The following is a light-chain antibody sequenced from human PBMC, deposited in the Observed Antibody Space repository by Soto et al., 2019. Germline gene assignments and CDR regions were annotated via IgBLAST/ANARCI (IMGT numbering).Light chain of an antibody. V-gene: IGLV2-23*01. J-gene: IGLJ1*01. CDR1: SSDVGSYNL. Sequence: QSVLTQPASVYGSPGQSITISCTGTSSDVGSYNLVSWYQQHPGKAPKLMIYEGSKRPSGVSNRFSGSKSGNTASLTISGLQAEDEADYYCCSYAGSSTSPYVFGTGTKVTVL. CDR3: CSYAGSSTSPYV. CDR2: EGS.